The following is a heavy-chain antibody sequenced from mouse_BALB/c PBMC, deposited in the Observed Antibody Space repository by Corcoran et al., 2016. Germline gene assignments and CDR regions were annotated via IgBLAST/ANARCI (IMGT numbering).Heavy chain of an antibody. CDR2: IDPANGNT. D-gene: IGHD2-14*01. V-gene: IGHV14-3*02. CDR3: ARGYDYAMDY. Sequence: EVQLQQSGAELVKPGASVKLSCTAYGFNIKDTYMHWVKQRPEQGLEWIGRIDPANGNTKYDPKFQGKATITADTSSNTAYLQLSSLTSEDTAVYYCARGYDYAMDYWGQGTSVTVSS. CDR1: GFNIKDTY. J-gene: IGHJ4*01.